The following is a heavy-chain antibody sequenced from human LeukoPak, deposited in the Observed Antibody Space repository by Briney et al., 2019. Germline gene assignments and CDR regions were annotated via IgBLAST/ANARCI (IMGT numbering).Heavy chain of an antibody. D-gene: IGHD1-26*01. V-gene: IGHV3-48*01. CDR3: ARDRASGRGHDY. J-gene: IGHJ4*02. Sequence: GGSLRLSCAASGFTFSSYSINWVRQAPGKGLEWVSYISSSSTTVYYADSVKGRFTISGDNAKNSLYLQMNSLRAEDTAVYYCARDRASGRGHDYWGQGTLVTVSS. CDR2: ISSSSTTV. CDR1: GFTFSSYS.